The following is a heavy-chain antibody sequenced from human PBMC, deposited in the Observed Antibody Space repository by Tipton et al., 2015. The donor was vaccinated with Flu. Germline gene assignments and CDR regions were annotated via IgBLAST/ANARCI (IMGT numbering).Heavy chain of an antibody. V-gene: IGHV4-61*02. CDR1: GDSIRSGRHY. Sequence: TLSLTCTVSGDSIRSGRHYWSWIRQPAGKGLEWFGRVYLTGDTNYSPSLQGRVTISVDTSKNQFSLKLSSVTAADTAVYYCARGYYYDSSGYYYYYGMDVWGQGTTVTVSS. CDR2: VYLTGDT. D-gene: IGHD3-22*01. CDR3: ARGYYYDSSGYYYYYGMDV. J-gene: IGHJ6*02.